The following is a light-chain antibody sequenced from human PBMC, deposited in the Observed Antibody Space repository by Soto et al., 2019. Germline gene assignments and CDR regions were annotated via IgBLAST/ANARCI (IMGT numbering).Light chain of an antibody. CDR3: EQYGSSPRT. J-gene: IGKJ1*01. CDR1: QSVSSN. Sequence: EIVLTQSPGTLSLSPGERATLSCRASQSVSSNLAWYQQKRGQAPRLLIYGASTRATGIPARFSGSGSGTEFTLTISSLQSEDFAVYYCEQYGSSPRTFGQGTKVDIK. V-gene: IGKV3-15*01. CDR2: GAS.